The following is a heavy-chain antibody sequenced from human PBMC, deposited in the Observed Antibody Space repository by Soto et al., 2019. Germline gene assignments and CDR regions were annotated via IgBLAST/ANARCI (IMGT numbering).Heavy chain of an antibody. Sequence: SETLSLTCTVSGGSISSGDYYWSWIRQPPGKGLEWIGYIYYSGSTYYNPSLKSRVTISVDTSKNQFSLKLSSVTAADTAVYYCARDPGTTIFHYYGMDVWGQGTTVTVSS. CDR1: GGSISSGDYY. J-gene: IGHJ6*02. D-gene: IGHD1-7*01. V-gene: IGHV4-30-4*01. CDR2: IYYSGST. CDR3: ARDPGTTIFHYYGMDV.